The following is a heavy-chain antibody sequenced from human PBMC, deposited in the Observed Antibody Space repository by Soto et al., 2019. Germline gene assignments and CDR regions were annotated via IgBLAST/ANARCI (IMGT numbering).Heavy chain of an antibody. Sequence: LRLSCAASGFSVSGIYMSWVRQAPGKGLAWVSTISSGGATHYADSVKGRFTISRDDSKNTLFLQMYNLRADDTAVYYCSRDHASGGYDYRGQGTLVTVSS. V-gene: IGHV3-53*01. CDR2: ISSGGAT. D-gene: IGHD5-12*01. J-gene: IGHJ4*02. CDR3: SRDHASGGYDY. CDR1: GFSVSGIY.